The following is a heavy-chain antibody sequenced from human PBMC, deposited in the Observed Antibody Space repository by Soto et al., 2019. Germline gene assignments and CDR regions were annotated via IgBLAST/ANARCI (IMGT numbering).Heavy chain of an antibody. CDR1: GGSITDYY. CDR3: ARAFAGFGASWYFDL. Sequence: PSETLSLTCTVSGGSITDYYWSWIRQPPGKALEWIGYGYHSVSIHYNPSLKTRVTISVDTSENQFSLRLSSVTAADPAVYYCARAFAGFGASWYFDLWGRGTLVTVSS. V-gene: IGHV4-59*12. CDR2: GYHSVSI. D-gene: IGHD3-16*01. J-gene: IGHJ2*01.